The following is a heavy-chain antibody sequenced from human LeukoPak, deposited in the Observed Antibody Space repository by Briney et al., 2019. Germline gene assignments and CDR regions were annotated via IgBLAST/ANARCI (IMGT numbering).Heavy chain of an antibody. D-gene: IGHD2-2*01. CDR3: AREGWAYVVPAAPPDAFDI. Sequence: SETLSLTCTVSGGSISSSSYYWGWIRQPPGKGLEWIGSIYYGGSTYYNPSLKSRVTISVDTSKNQFSLKLSSVTAADTAVYYCAREGWAYVVPAAPPDAFDIWGQGTMVTVSS. CDR2: IYYGGST. J-gene: IGHJ3*02. CDR1: GGSISSSSYY. V-gene: IGHV4-39*02.